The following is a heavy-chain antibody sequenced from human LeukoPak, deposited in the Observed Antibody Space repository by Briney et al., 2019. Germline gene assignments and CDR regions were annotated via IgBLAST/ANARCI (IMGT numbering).Heavy chain of an antibody. J-gene: IGHJ4*02. CDR2: IYYSGST. Sequence: SETLSLTCTVSGGSISSGGYYWSWIRQHPGKGLEWIGYIYYSGSTYYNPSLKSRVTISVDTSKNQFSLKLSSVTAADTAVYYCARGHRGYYDSSGYHDNFDYWGQGTLVTVSS. CDR3: ARGHRGYYDSSGYHDNFDY. V-gene: IGHV4-31*03. D-gene: IGHD3-22*01. CDR1: GGSISSGGYY.